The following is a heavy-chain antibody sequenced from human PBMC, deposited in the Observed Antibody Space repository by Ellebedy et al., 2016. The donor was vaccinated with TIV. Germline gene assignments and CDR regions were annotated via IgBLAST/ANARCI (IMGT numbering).Heavy chain of an antibody. V-gene: IGHV5-51*01. CDR2: IYPGDSKT. CDR1: GYSFTSYW. Sequence: GESLKISXRGSGYSFTSYWIAWVRQMPGKGLEWMGNIYPGDSKTRYSPSFQGQVTISVDKSISTAYLQWSSLRASDTAMYYCARLVVSVENAIVEYYMDVWGKGTPVTVSS. CDR3: ARLVVSVENAIVEYYMDV. D-gene: IGHD2-2*01. J-gene: IGHJ6*03.